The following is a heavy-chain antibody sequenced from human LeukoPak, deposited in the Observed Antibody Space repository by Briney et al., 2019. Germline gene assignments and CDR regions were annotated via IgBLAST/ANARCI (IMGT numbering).Heavy chain of an antibody. Sequence: GASVRVSCKASGYTFTGYYMHWVRQAPGQGLEWMGWINPNSDGTHYAQKFQGRVTMTRDTSISTAYMELSRLRSDDTAVYYCARGRDIVVGYWGQGTLDTVPS. V-gene: IGHV1-2*02. CDR1: GYTFTGYY. D-gene: IGHD2-2*01. CDR2: INPNSDGT. CDR3: ARGRDIVVGY. J-gene: IGHJ4*02.